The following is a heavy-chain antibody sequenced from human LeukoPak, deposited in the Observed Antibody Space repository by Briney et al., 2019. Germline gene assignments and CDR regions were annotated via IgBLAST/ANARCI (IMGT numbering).Heavy chain of an antibody. J-gene: IGHJ6*02. CDR3: ARAPQPNYYGMDV. V-gene: IGHV4-34*01. D-gene: IGHD2-2*01. Sequence: SETLSLTCAVYGGSFSGYYWSWIRQPPGKGLEWIGEINHSGSTNYNPSLKSRVTISVDKSKNQFSLKLSSVTAADTAVYYCARAPQPNYYGMDVWGQGTTVTVSS. CDR2: INHSGST. CDR1: GGSFSGYY.